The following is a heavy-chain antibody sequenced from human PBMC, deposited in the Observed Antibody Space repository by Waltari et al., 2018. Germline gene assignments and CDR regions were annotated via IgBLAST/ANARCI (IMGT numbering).Heavy chain of an antibody. J-gene: IGHJ6*03. CDR3: AAGLSPFFDYYYMDV. CDR2: IYYSRST. CDR1: GGSISSGGYY. Sequence: QVQLQESGPGLVKPSQTLSLTCTVSGGSISSGGYYWSWIRQHPGKGLEWIGYIYYSRSTYYNPSLKSRVTISVDTSKNQFSLKLSSVTAADTAVYYCAAGLSPFFDYYYMDVWGKGTTVTVSS. V-gene: IGHV4-31*03.